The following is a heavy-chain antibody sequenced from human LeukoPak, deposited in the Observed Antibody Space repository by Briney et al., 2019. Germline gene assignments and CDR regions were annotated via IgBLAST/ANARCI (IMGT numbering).Heavy chain of an antibody. Sequence: GGSLRLSCGASGFTFSYHWMHWVRQVPGKGLVWVSRIDGGGSSTSYADSVKGRFAISRDSSKNTLYLQMNSLRAEDTAVYYCARAAYDSSGYLTLWGQGTLVTVSS. CDR1: GFTFSYHW. V-gene: IGHV3-74*01. D-gene: IGHD3-22*01. J-gene: IGHJ4*02. CDR2: IDGGGSST. CDR3: ARAAYDSSGYLTL.